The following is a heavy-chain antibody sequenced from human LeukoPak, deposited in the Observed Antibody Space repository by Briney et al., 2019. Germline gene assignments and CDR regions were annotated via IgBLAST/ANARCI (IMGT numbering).Heavy chain of an antibody. CDR1: GGSIHNYY. V-gene: IGHV4-4*07. D-gene: IGHD3-3*01. CDR3: TRGGNIFWSGNYDYFDF. Sequence: ASETLSLTCNVSGGSIHNYYWHWIRQSAGKGLEWVGRVYTSGTTIYNPSLKSRVTMSADASKNLLSLIVTSVSAADTAVYYCTRGGNIFWSGNYDYFDFWGQGTVVIVSS. CDR2: VYTSGTT. J-gene: IGHJ4*02.